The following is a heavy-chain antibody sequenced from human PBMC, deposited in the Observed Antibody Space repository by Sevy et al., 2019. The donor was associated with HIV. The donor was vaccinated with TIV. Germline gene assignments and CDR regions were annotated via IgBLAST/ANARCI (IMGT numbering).Heavy chain of an antibody. CDR1: GFTFSKYS. CDR2: LSFGCGEI. J-gene: IGHJ4*02. V-gene: IGHV3-23*01. D-gene: IGHD2-8*01. Sequence: GGSLRLSCAASGFTFSKYSMDWVRQPPGKGLEGVSTLSFGCGEINYADSVKGRFTISRDNSKSSVYLQMNNLRPEDTAVYYCAREGCTKPHDYWGQGTLVTVSS. CDR3: AREGCTKPHDY.